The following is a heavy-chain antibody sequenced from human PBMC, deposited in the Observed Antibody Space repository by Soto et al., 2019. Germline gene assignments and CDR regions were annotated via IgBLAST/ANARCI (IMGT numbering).Heavy chain of an antibody. V-gene: IGHV4-59*12. CDR1: GGSISSYY. CDR2: IYYSGST. D-gene: IGHD6-13*01. J-gene: IGHJ5*02. CDR3: ARERPDGSRLDP. Sequence: PSETVSLTCTVSGGSISSYYWSWIRQPPGKGLEWIGYIYYSGSTYYNPSLKSRVTISVDTSKNQFSLKLSSVTAADTAVYYCARERPDGSRLDPWGQGTQVTV.